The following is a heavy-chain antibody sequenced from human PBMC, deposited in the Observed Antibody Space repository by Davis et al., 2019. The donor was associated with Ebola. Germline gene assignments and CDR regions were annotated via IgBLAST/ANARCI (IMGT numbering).Heavy chain of an antibody. CDR3: TRTTVTQRGGDY. CDR1: GFTFSGSA. CDR2: IRSKANSYAT. V-gene: IGHV3-73*01. D-gene: IGHD4-17*01. J-gene: IGHJ4*02. Sequence: GESLKISCAASGFTFSGSAMHWVRQASGKGLEWVGRIRSKANSYATAYAASVKGRFTISRDDSKNTAYLQMNSLKTEDTAVYYCTRTTVTQRGGDYWGQGTLVTVSS.